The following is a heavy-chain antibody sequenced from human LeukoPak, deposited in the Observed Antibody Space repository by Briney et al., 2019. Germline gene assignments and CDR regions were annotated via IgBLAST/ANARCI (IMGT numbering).Heavy chain of an antibody. J-gene: IGHJ4*02. CDR3: AKDEVAMGTICFDY. CDR2: ISDDGSTK. V-gene: IGHV3-30*18. Sequence: GRSLDLSCAAPELTFRSYSMHGARKAPGKGLEWVAVISDDGSTKYYADSVKGRFTISRDNSKNSLYLQMNSLRAEDTAVYYCAKDEVAMGTICFDYWGQGTLVTVSS. CDR1: ELTFRSYS. D-gene: IGHD5-24*01.